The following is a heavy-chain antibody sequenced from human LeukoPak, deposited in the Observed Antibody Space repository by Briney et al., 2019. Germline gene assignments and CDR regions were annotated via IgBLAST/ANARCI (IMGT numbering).Heavy chain of an antibody. Sequence: PSETLSLTCTVSGDSISSGSYYWSWIRQPAGKGLEWIGRIYTSGSTNYNPSLKSRVTISVDTSKNQFSLKLSSVTAADTAVYYCARSAVAARGPNYFDYWGQGTLVTVSS. CDR3: ARSAVAARGPNYFDY. CDR1: GDSISSGSYY. V-gene: IGHV4-61*02. D-gene: IGHD6-19*01. CDR2: IYTSGST. J-gene: IGHJ4*02.